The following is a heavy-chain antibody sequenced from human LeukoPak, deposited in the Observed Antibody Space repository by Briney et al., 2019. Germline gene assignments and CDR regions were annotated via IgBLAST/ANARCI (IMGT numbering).Heavy chain of an antibody. CDR3: AKDQYQLPRGWFDP. CDR2: ISGSGGST. V-gene: IGHV3-23*01. CDR1: GFTFSSYW. Sequence: GGSLRLSCAASGFTFSSYWMHWVRQAPGKGLEWVSAISGSGGSTYYADSVKGRFTISRDNSKNTLYLQMNSLRAEDTAVYYCAKDQYQLPRGWFDPWGQGTLVTVSS. J-gene: IGHJ5*02. D-gene: IGHD2-2*01.